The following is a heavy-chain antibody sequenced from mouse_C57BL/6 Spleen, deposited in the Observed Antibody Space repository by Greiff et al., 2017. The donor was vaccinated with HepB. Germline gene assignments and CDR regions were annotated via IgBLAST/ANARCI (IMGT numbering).Heavy chain of an antibody. V-gene: IGHV1-74*01. CDR3: TIRDTAVVEACFDD. D-gene: IGHD1-1*01. CDR1: GYTFTSYW. Sequence: QVQLKQPGAELVKPGASVKVSCKASGYTFTSYWMHWVKQRPGQGLEWMGRIHPSDSDTNYNQKFKGKATLTVDKSSSTAYKQRSSLTSEDSAVYYCTIRDTAVVEACFDDWGQGTTLTVSS. J-gene: IGHJ2*01. CDR2: IHPSDSDT.